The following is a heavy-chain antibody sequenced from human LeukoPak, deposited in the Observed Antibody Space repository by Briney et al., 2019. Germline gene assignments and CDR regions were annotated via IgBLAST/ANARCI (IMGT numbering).Heavy chain of an antibody. J-gene: IGHJ4*02. CDR2: ISSSSSTI. D-gene: IGHD6-19*01. CDR1: GFTFSSYS. V-gene: IGHV3-48*04. CDR3: AKDQQWLRYYFDY. Sequence: GGSLRLSCAASGFTFSSYSMNWVRQAPGKGLEWVSYISSSSSTIYYADSVKGRFTISRDNAKNSLYLQMNSLRAEDTAVYYCAKDQQWLRYYFDYWGQGTLVTVSS.